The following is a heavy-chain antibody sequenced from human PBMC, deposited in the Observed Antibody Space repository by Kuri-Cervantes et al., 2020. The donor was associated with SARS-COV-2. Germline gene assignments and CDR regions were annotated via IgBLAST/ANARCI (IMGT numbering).Heavy chain of an antibody. CDR2: ISYDGSNK. Sequence: LSLTCAASGFTFSSYGMHWVRQAPGKGLEWVAVISYDGSNKYYADSVKGRFTISRDNAKNSLYLQMNSLRDEDTAVYYCARGLLYYDFWSGYYTPTDYWGQGTLVT. J-gene: IGHJ4*02. V-gene: IGHV3-30*12. CDR1: GFTFSSYG. D-gene: IGHD3-3*01. CDR3: ARGLLYYDFWSGYYTPTDY.